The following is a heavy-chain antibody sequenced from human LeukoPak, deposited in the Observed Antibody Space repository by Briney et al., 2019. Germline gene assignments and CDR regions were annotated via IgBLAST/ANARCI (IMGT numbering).Heavy chain of an antibody. CDR1: GGSISSSNW. CDR2: IYHSGST. CDR3: ARDNCSGGSCDPNRYYYYYYMDV. Sequence: PSETLSLTCAVSGGSISSSNWWSWVRQPPGKGLEWIGEIYHSGSTNYNPSLKSRVTISVDKSKNQFSLKLSSVTAADTAVYYCARDNCSGGSCDPNRYYYYYYMDVWGKGTTVTVSS. D-gene: IGHD2-15*01. J-gene: IGHJ6*03. V-gene: IGHV4-4*02.